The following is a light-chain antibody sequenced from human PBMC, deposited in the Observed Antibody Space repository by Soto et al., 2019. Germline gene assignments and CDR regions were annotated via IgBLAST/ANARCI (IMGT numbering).Light chain of an antibody. CDR1: SGHNSYV. J-gene: IGLJ3*02. CDR3: QTWGTGIRV. CDR2: LHSDGSH. V-gene: IGLV4-69*01. Sequence: QPVLTQSPSASASLGASVKLTCTLSSGHNSYVIAWHQQQPEKGPRFLMKLHSDGSHFKGDGIPDRFSGSSSGAERYLTISSLQSEDEADYYCQTWGTGIRVFGGGTKLTVL.